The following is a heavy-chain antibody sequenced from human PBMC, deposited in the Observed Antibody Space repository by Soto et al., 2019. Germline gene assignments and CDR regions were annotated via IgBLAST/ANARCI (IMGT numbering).Heavy chain of an antibody. J-gene: IGHJ4*02. CDR1: GASIPYGGYS. D-gene: IGHD5-12*01. CDR2: ISHLENT. CDR3: ARGGGYDPFDY. Sequence: QLQLHQSGSGVVKASQTLSLTCTFSGASIPYGGYSGSWIRQPPGKGLEWIGYISHLENTFYNPSFQSRLTLEIDRSKNQFSLKLASMTAADTAVYYCARGGGYDPFDYWGQGTLVTVAS. V-gene: IGHV4-30-2*01.